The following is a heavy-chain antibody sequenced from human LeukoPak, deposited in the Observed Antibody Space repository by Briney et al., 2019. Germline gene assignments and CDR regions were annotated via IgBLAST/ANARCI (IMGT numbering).Heavy chain of an antibody. CDR3: AKTRPLDSSSWSHGDY. V-gene: IGHV3-23*01. CDR1: GFTFSSYA. J-gene: IGHJ4*02. D-gene: IGHD6-13*01. CDR2: ISGSGDST. Sequence: GGSLRLSCAASGFTFSSYAISWVRQAPGKGLEWVSAISGSGDSTYYGDSVKGRFTISRDNSKNTLYLQMNSLRAEDTAVYYCAKTRPLDSSSWSHGDYWGQGTLVTVSS.